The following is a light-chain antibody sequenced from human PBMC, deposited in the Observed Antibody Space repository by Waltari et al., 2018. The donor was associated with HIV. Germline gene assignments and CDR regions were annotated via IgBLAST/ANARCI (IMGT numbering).Light chain of an antibody. CDR2: GAS. Sequence: EIVLTQSPGTLSLSPGERATLSCRASESVDNNYLAWFQQKPGQPPRILIYGASSRATGIPDRFSGSGSGTDFTLTVSRLEPEDFAVYFCQQYGRSPTFGGGTKVEIK. CDR3: QQYGRSPT. V-gene: IGKV3-20*01. J-gene: IGKJ4*01. CDR1: ESVDNNY.